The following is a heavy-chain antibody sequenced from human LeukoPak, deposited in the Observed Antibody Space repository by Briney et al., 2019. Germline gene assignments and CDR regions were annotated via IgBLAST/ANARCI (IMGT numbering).Heavy chain of an antibody. D-gene: IGHD4-17*01. Sequence: GGSLRLSCAASGFTFSSYGMHWVRQAPGKGLEWVAVISYDGSNKYYADSVKGRFTISRDNSKNTLYLQVNSLRAEDTAVYYCAKDLGTGGEFDYWGQGTLVTVSS. CDR3: AKDLGTGGEFDY. CDR2: ISYDGSNK. J-gene: IGHJ4*02. CDR1: GFTFSSYG. V-gene: IGHV3-30*18.